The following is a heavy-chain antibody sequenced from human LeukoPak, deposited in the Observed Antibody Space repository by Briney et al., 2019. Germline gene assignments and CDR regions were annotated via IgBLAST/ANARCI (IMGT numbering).Heavy chain of an antibody. V-gene: IGHV3-74*01. J-gene: IGHJ4*02. CDR2: INSGGSGT. D-gene: IGHD7-27*01. Sequence: PGGSLRLSCAASGFAFSSNWMHWVRQTPGKGLVWVSRINSGGSGTSCADSVEGRFTISRDNAKITLYLQMNSLKGEDTAVYYCATSLGPLTEYWGQGTLVTVSS. CDR3: ATSLGPLTEY. CDR1: GFAFSSNW.